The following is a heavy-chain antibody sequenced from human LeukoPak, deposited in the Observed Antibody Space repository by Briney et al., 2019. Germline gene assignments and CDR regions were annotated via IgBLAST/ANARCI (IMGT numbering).Heavy chain of an antibody. CDR3: ARSAIRPQGWFDP. CDR2: ISAYNGNT. J-gene: IGHJ5*02. Sequence: ASVKVSCKASGYTFTSYGISWVRQAPGQGLEWMGWISAYNGNTNYAQKLQGRVTMTTDTSTSTAYMELSSLRSEDTGVYYCARSAIRPQGWFDPWGQGTLVTVSS. D-gene: IGHD6-6*01. V-gene: IGHV1-18*01. CDR1: GYTFTSYG.